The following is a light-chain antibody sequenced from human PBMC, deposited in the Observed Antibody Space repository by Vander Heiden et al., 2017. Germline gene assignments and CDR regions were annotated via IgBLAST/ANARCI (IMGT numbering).Light chain of an antibody. CDR1: TSNIGSNY. J-gene: IGLJ3*02. Sequence: QSVLTQPPSASGTPGQRVTISCSASTSNIGSNYVYWYQHLPRMAPKLLIHSNNQRPSGVPDRFSGSKSGTSASLAISGPRPDDEADYYCAAWDDSLSGWVFGGGTKLTVL. CDR2: SNN. V-gene: IGLV1-47*02. CDR3: AAWDDSLSGWV.